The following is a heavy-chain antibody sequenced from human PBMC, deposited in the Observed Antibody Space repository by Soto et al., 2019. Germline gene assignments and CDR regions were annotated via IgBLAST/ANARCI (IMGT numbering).Heavy chain of an antibody. Sequence: LRLSCAASGFTFSSYGMHWVRQAPGKGLEWVAVIWYDGSNKYYADSVKGRFTISRDNSKNTLYLQMNSLRAEDTAVYYCASDSSGPSYYFDYWGQGTLVTVSS. CDR1: GFTFSSYG. D-gene: IGHD3-22*01. V-gene: IGHV3-33*01. CDR3: ASDSSGPSYYFDY. CDR2: IWYDGSNK. J-gene: IGHJ4*02.